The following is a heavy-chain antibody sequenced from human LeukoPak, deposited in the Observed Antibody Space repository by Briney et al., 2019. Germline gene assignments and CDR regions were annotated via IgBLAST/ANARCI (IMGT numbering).Heavy chain of an antibody. V-gene: IGHV3-21*01. CDR3: ARGGYCSGGSCYPEGFDP. Sequence: GGSLRLSCAASGLTFSSYSMNWVRQAPGKGLEWVSSISSSSSYIYYADSVKGRFTISRDNAKNSLYLQMNSLRAEDTAVYYCARGGYCSGGSCYPEGFDPWGQGTLVTVSS. CDR2: ISSSSSYI. CDR1: GLTFSSYS. J-gene: IGHJ5*02. D-gene: IGHD2-15*01.